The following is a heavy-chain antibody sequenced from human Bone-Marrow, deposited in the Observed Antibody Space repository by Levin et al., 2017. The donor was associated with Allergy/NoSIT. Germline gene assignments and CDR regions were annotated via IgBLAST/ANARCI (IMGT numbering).Heavy chain of an antibody. Sequence: ASVKVSCKASGYTFTSYGISWVRQAPGQGLEWMGWISAYNGNTNYAQKLQGRVTMTTDTSTSTAYMELRSLRSDDTAVYYCARVTQPIEKGSITMIVVVTSQGAFDIWGQGTMVTVSS. V-gene: IGHV1-18*01. CDR3: ARVTQPIEKGSITMIVVVTSQGAFDI. CDR2: ISAYNGNT. D-gene: IGHD3-22*01. J-gene: IGHJ3*02. CDR1: GYTFTSYG.